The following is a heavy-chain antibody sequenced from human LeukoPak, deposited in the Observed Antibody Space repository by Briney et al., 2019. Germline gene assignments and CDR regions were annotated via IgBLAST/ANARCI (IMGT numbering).Heavy chain of an antibody. CDR3: ARFHRDTAMVKEVY. D-gene: IGHD5-18*01. V-gene: IGHV4-39*07. CDR1: GGSISSSSYY. Sequence: KTSETLSLTCTVSGGSISSSSYYWGWIRQPPGKGLEWIGSIYYSGSTYYNPSLKSRVTISVDTSKNQFSLKLSSVTAADTAVYYCARFHRDTAMVKEVYWGQGTLVTVSS. J-gene: IGHJ4*02. CDR2: IYYSGST.